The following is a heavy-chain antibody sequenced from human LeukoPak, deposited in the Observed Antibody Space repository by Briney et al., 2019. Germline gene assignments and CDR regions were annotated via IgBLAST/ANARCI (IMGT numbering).Heavy chain of an antibody. CDR1: GGTFSSYA. D-gene: IGHD1-26*01. J-gene: IGHJ4*02. CDR2: IIPIFGTA. CDR3: ARDLGGSSQLYLEY. Sequence: ASVKVSFKASGGTFSSYAISWVRQAPGQGLEWMGGIIPIFGTANYAQKFQGRVTITADESTSTAYMELSSLRSEDTAVYYCARDLGGSSQLYLEYWGQGTLVTVSS. V-gene: IGHV1-69*13.